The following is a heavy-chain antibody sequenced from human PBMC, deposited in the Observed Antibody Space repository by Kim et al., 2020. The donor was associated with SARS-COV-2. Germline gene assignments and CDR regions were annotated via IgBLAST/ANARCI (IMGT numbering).Heavy chain of an antibody. D-gene: IGHD6-6*01. Sequence: GESLKISCKGSGYSFTSYWIGWVRQMPGKGLEWMGIIYPGDSDTRYSPSFQGQVTISADKSISTAYLQWSSLKASDTAMYYCARLRLELEYSSSSGYYYYMDVWGKGTTVTVSS. J-gene: IGHJ6*03. CDR2: IYPGDSDT. CDR3: ARLRLELEYSSSSGYYYYMDV. CDR1: GYSFTSYW. V-gene: IGHV5-51*01.